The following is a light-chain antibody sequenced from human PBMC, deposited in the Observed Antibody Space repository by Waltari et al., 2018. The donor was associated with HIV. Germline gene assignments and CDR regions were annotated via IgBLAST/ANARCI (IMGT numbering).Light chain of an antibody. CDR1: QDITGF. CDR3: QQNSAYPLT. J-gene: IGKJ4*01. V-gene: IGKV1-16*02. CDR2: ETS. Sequence: DVQMTQSPSSLSVSIGDRVIITCRGRQDITGFLAWFQHRPGTAPKSLMYETSTLQSGVPSSKFSGSGSGTEFILTITNLQPEDTATYYCQQNSAYPLTFGGGTKVEI.